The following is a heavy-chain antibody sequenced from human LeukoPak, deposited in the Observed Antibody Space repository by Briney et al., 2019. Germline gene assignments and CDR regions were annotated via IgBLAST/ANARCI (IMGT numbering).Heavy chain of an antibody. V-gene: IGHV1-69*05. CDR3: AREQDTAMGPYFDY. CDR2: IIPIFGTA. Sequence: SVKVSCKASGGTFGSYAISWVRQAPGQGLEWMGGIIPIFGTANYAQKFQGRVTITTDESTSTAYMELSSLRSEDTAVYYCAREQDTAMGPYFDYWGQGTLVTVSS. D-gene: IGHD5-18*01. CDR1: GGTFGSYA. J-gene: IGHJ4*02.